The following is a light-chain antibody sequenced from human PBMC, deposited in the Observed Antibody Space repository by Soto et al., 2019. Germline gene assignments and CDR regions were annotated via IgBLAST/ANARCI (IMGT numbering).Light chain of an antibody. J-gene: IGKJ2*01. CDR3: QQYDTSICAYT. Sequence: EVVLTQSPVTLSLSPGERATLSCRASQSVSSSYSAWYQQKPGQAPRLLIYGASSRATGIPDRFRGSGSGTDFTLTLSRLVPENSSVDYVQQYDTSICAYTLGQGTQLEIK. CDR1: QSVSSSY. CDR2: GAS. V-gene: IGKV3-20*01.